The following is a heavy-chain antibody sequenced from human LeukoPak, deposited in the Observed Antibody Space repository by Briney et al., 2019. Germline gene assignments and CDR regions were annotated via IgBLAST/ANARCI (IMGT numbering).Heavy chain of an antibody. J-gene: IGHJ4*02. CDR2: IRYDGSNK. V-gene: IGHV3-30*02. D-gene: IGHD6-13*01. CDR3: ANQAPQSVAAAGTVDY. Sequence: GGSLRLSCAASGFTFSSYGMHWVRQAPGKGLEWVAFIRYDGSNKYYADSVKGRFTISRDNSKNTLYLQMNSLRAEDTAVYYCANQAPQSVAAAGTVDYWGQGTLVTVSS. CDR1: GFTFSSYG.